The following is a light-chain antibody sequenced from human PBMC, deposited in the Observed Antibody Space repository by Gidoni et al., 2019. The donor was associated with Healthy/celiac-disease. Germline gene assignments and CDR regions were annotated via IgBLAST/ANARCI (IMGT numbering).Light chain of an antibody. V-gene: IGKV1-27*01. J-gene: IGKJ1*01. CDR3: QKYNSAPWT. CDR1: QGISNY. CDR2: AAS. Sequence: DTQMSQTPASLSASVGDRVTITCRASQGISNYLAWYQQKPGKVPKLLIYAASTLQSGVPSRFSGSGSGTDFTLTISSLQPEDVATYYCQKYNSAPWTFGQGTKVEIK.